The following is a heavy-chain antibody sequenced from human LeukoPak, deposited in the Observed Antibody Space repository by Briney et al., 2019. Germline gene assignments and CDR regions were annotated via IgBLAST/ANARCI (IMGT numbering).Heavy chain of an antibody. CDR3: ARVKEVIAAAGSAGMDV. J-gene: IGHJ6*02. CDR1: GYTFTSYY. Sequence: ASVKVSCKASGYTFTSYYMHWVRQAPGQGLEWMGIINPSGGSTSYAQKFQGRVTMTRDTSTSTVYMELSSLRSEDTAVYYCARVKEVIAAAGSAGMDVWGQGTTVTVSS. D-gene: IGHD6-13*01. CDR2: INPSGGST. V-gene: IGHV1-46*01.